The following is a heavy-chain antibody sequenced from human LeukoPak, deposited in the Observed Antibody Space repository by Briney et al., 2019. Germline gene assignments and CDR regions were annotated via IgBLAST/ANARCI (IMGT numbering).Heavy chain of an antibody. Sequence: SETLSLTCTVSGGSISSSSYYWGWIRQPPGKGLEWIGSIYYSGSTYYNPSLMSRVTISVDTSKNQFSLKLSSVTAADTAVYYCASLGPPYDFWSGPFDYWGQGTLVTVSS. D-gene: IGHD3-3*01. CDR1: GGSISSSSYY. CDR3: ASLGPPYDFWSGPFDY. J-gene: IGHJ4*02. CDR2: IYYSGST. V-gene: IGHV4-39*07.